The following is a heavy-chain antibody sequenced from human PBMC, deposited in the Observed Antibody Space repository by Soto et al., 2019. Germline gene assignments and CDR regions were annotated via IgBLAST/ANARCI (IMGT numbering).Heavy chain of an antibody. V-gene: IGHV4-59*01. Sequence: XETLSLTCTVAGDSMRSYYWTWIRQPPGRGLELIGYIYYSGSTRYNPSLKSRVTISVDMSKNQFSLKLSSVIAADTAVYYCARAYGGFDNGLDVWGQGTAATVSS. CDR2: IYYSGST. J-gene: IGHJ6*02. CDR1: GDSMRSYY. D-gene: IGHD5-12*01. CDR3: ARAYGGFDNGLDV.